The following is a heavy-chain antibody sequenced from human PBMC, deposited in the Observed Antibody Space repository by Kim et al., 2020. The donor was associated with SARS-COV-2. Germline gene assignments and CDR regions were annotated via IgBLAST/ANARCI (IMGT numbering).Heavy chain of an antibody. CDR1: GYDFSTTW. D-gene: IGHD3-10*01. J-gene: IGHJ6*02. V-gene: IGHV5-51*01. CDR3: ARLNLLRGTIRPYYFYGVDV. CDR2: VYPGDSET. Sequence: GESLKISCQASGYDFSTTWIGWVRQMPVKGLEWLGIVYPGDSETRYSPSFHGQVTISFDRSISTAFLQWTTLNASDTDIYYCARLNLLRGTIRPYYFYGVDVWGQGTTVTASS.